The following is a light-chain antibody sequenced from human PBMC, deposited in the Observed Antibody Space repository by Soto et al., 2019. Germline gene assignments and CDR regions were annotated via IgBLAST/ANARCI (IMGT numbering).Light chain of an antibody. CDR1: SSNIGAGYD. V-gene: IGLV1-40*01. CDR2: GNS. Sequence: QSALTQPPSVSGAPGQRVTISCTGSSSNIGAGYDVHWYQQLPGTAPKLLIYGNSNRPSGVPDRFSGSKSGTSASLAITGLRAEDEADYYCQSYDSSLSCVVFGGGTKLTVL. CDR3: QSYDSSLSCVV. J-gene: IGLJ2*01.